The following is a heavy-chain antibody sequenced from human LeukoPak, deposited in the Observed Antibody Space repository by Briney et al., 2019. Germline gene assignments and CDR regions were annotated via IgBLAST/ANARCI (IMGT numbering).Heavy chain of an antibody. D-gene: IGHD6-13*01. V-gene: IGHV1-69*01. CDR2: IIPIFGTA. J-gene: IGHJ3*02. CDR3: ARDIPAAAGRGDAFDI. CDR1: GGTFSSYA. Sequence: GSSVKVSCKASGGTFSSYAISWVRQAPGQGLEWMGGIIPIFGTANYAQKFQGRVTITADESTSTAYMELSSLRSEDTAVYYCARDIPAAAGRGDAFDIWGQGTMVTVSS.